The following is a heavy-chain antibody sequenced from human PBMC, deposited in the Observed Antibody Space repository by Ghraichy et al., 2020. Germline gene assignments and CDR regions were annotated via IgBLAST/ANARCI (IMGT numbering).Heavy chain of an antibody. J-gene: IGHJ5*02. D-gene: IGHD3-3*01. Sequence: SGPTLVKPTETLTLTCTVSGFSLSNARMGVSWIRQPPGKALEWLAHIFSNDEKAYSTFLKSRLTISKDTSKSQVVLTMTNMDPVDTATYYCARSLQDLYDFWSGYYNNWFDPWGQGTLVTVSS. V-gene: IGHV2-26*01. CDR2: IFSNDEK. CDR3: ARSLQDLYDFWSGYYNNWFDP. CDR1: GFSLSNARMG.